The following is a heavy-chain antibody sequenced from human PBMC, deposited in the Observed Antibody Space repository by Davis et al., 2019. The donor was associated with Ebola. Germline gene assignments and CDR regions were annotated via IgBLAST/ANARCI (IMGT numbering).Heavy chain of an antibody. CDR2: ISAYNGNT. CDR3: ARCYVPNTIYDILTGYYAGFDY. J-gene: IGHJ4*02. Sequence: ASVKVSCKASGYTITSYAMNWVRQAPGQGLEWMGWISAYNGNTNYAQKLQGCVTMTTDTSTSTDYMELRMLTSDETAVYYCARCYVPNTIYDILTGYYAGFDYWGQGTLVTVSS. V-gene: IGHV1-18*01. D-gene: IGHD3-9*01. CDR1: GYTITSYA.